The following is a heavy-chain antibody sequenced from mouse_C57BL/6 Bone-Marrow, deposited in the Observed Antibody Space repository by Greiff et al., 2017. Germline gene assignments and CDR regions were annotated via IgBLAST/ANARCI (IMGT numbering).Heavy chain of an antibody. CDR1: GYTFTSYW. J-gene: IGHJ3*01. Sequence: VQLQQPGAELVMPGSSVKLSCKASGYTFTSYWMHWVKQRPGQGLEWIGEIDPSDSYTNYNQKFKGKSPLTVDKSSSTAYMQLSSLTSEDSAVYYCARLYYGSRGFAYWGQGTLVTVAA. CDR3: ARLYYGSRGFAY. D-gene: IGHD1-1*01. V-gene: IGHV1-69*01. CDR2: IDPSDSYT.